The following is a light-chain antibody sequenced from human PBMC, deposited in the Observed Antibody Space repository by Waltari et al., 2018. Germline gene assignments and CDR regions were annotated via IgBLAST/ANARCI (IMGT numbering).Light chain of an antibody. CDR2: AAS. CDR3: QHYVRLPAT. J-gene: IGKJ1*01. V-gene: IGKV3-20*01. Sequence: EIVLTQSPGTLSLSPGERVPLPCRASQSIGRSLAWYQQKPGQAPRLLIYAASSRATGIPDRFSGSGSGTDFSLTISRLEPEDFAVYYCQHYVRLPATFGQGTKVEIK. CDR1: QSIGRS.